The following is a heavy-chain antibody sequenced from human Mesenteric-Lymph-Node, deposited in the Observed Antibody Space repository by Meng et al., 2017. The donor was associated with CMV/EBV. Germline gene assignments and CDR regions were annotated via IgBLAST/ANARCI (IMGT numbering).Heavy chain of an antibody. J-gene: IGHJ6*02. CDR1: GFTFSSYG. V-gene: IGHV3-21*01. CDR3: ARVGARKDSSGYLSYYYYGMDV. D-gene: IGHD3-22*01. CDR2: ISSSSSYI. Sequence: GESLKISCAASGFTFSSYGMHWVRQAPGKGLEWVSSISSSSSYIYYADSVKGRFTISRDNAKNSLYLQMNSLRAEDTAVYYCARVGARKDSSGYLSYYYYGMDVWGQGTTVTVSS.